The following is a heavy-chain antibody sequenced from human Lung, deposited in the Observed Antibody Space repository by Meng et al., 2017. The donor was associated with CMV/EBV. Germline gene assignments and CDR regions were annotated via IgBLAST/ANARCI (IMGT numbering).Heavy chain of an antibody. V-gene: IGHV4-4*02. D-gene: IGHD6-19*01. CDR2: IYHSGGT. Sequence: LRGSGPGRVKPSGTRSLTGAVSGGSISISTWWSWVRQPPGKGLEWIGEIYHSGGTNYNPSLRGRVTISLDKSKNQFSLTLRSVTAADTAVYYCARDPYATGWAGWGQGTLVTVSS. J-gene: IGHJ4*02. CDR1: GGSISISTW. CDR3: ARDPYATGWAG.